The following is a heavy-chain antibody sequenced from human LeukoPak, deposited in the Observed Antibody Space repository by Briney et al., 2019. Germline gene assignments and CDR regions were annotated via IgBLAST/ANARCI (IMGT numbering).Heavy chain of an antibody. Sequence: GGSLRLSCAASGFTFSSYAMGWVRQAPGKGLEWVSAISGSGGSTYYADSVKGRFTISRDNSKNTLYLQMNSLRAEDTAVYYCAKGYDILTGYRVGGFDYWGQGTLVTVSS. D-gene: IGHD3-9*01. CDR2: ISGSGGST. CDR3: AKGYDILTGYRVGGFDY. J-gene: IGHJ4*02. CDR1: GFTFSSYA. V-gene: IGHV3-23*01.